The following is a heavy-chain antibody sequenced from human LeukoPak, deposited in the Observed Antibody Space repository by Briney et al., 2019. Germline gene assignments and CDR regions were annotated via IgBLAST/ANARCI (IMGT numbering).Heavy chain of an antibody. D-gene: IGHD5-24*01. CDR2: INEDGSEE. Sequence: TGGSLRLSCVALEFSFETYWMSWVRQAPGKGPEWVANINEDGSEEHYVGSVRGRFTISRDNADDSLHLQMNSLRPEDMAVYYCARGETMDVWGKGTTVTVSS. J-gene: IGHJ6*03. CDR3: ARGETMDV. CDR1: EFSFETYW. V-gene: IGHV3-7*01.